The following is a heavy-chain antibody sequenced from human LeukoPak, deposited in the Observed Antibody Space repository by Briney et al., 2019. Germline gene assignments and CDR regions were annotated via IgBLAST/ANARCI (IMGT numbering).Heavy chain of an antibody. J-gene: IGHJ4*02. D-gene: IGHD3-3*01. V-gene: IGHV1-69*13. CDR1: GGTFSSYA. Sequence: SVKVSCKASGGTFSSYAISWVRQAPGQGLEWMGGIIPIFGTANYAQKFQGRVTITADESTSTAYMELSSLRSEYTAVYYCATFRAHNYDFWSGYLDYWGQGTLVTVSS. CDR2: IIPIFGTA. CDR3: ATFRAHNYDFWSGYLDY.